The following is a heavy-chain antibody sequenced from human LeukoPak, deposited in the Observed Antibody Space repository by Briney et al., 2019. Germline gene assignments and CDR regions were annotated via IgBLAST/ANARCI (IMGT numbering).Heavy chain of an antibody. D-gene: IGHD3-9*01. V-gene: IGHV4-39*01. J-gene: IGHJ4*02. Sequence: SETLSLTCTVSGGSISSSSYYWGWIRQPPGKGLEWVGSIYYSGSTYYNPSLKSRVTISVDTSKNQFSLKLSSVTAADTAVYYCARQGPEASTRYYDILTGRRGEFDYWGQGTLVTVSS. CDR3: ARQGPEASTRYYDILTGRRGEFDY. CDR2: IYYSGST. CDR1: GGSISSSSYY.